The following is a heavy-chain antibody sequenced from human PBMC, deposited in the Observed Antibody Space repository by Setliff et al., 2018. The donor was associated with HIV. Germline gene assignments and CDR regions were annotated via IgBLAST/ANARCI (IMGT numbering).Heavy chain of an antibody. D-gene: IGHD3-10*01. CDR3: ARALGSGNTNVFNS. CDR2: IYQSGTT. V-gene: IGHV4-38-2*01. Sequence: PSETLSLTCAVSGYFISNGYHWGWIRQPPGRGPEWIASIYQSGTTYYNPSLKSRVTILVDTSKNQFSLNLGSVTAADTAVYYCARALGSGNTNVFNSWGQGTLVTVSS. CDR1: GYFISNGYH. J-gene: IGHJ1*01.